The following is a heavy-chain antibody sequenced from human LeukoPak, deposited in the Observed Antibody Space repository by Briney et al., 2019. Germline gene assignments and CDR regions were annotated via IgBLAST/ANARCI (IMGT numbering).Heavy chain of an antibody. Sequence: ASVKVSCKASGYTFTSYGISWVRQAPGQGLEWMGWISAYNGNTNYAQKLQGRVTMTTDTSTSTAYMELRSLRSDDTAVYYCARARVPIAVAGLYYFDYWGQGALVTVSS. D-gene: IGHD6-19*01. CDR3: ARARVPIAVAGLYYFDY. V-gene: IGHV1-18*01. CDR1: GYTFTSYG. J-gene: IGHJ4*02. CDR2: ISAYNGNT.